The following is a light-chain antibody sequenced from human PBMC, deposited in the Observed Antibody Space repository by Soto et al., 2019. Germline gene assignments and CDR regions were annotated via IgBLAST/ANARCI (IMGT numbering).Light chain of an antibody. CDR2: ENN. Sequence: QSVLTQPPSVTAAPGRKVTISCSGSSSNIGNNYVSWYQQLPGTAPKLLIYENNKRPSGIPDRFSGSKSGTSATLGITVLQTGDEADYYCETWDSSLSAGVLGTGTKVTVL. J-gene: IGLJ1*01. CDR3: ETWDSSLSAGV. V-gene: IGLV1-51*02. CDR1: SSNIGNNY.